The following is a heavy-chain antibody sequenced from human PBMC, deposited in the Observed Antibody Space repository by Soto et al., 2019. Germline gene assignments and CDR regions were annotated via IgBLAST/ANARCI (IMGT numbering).Heavy chain of an antibody. D-gene: IGHD6-19*01. Sequence: GGSLRLSCAASGFNFSSHSMNWVRQAPGKGLQWVSYISSTGSAKYYAGSVKGRFTISRDNAKNSLYLQMNGLRVEDTAVYYCARRSSSMRPGCWGRGTLVTVSS. CDR3: ARRSSSMRPGC. V-gene: IGHV3-48*01. J-gene: IGHJ4*02. CDR1: GFNFSSHS. CDR2: ISSTGSAK.